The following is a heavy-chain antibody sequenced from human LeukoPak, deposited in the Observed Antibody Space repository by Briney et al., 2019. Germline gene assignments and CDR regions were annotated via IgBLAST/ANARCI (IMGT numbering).Heavy chain of an antibody. V-gene: IGHV3-7*01. D-gene: IGHD3-16*01. CDR3: TRRLDD. CDR2: IKHDESEK. Sequence: GGSLRLSCAASGFTFSSYAMHWVRQAPGKGLEWVANIKHDESEKNYLDSVKGRFTISRDNAQNSLYLQMNGLRVEDTAAYYCTRRLDDWGQGTLVTVSS. CDR1: GFTFSSYA. J-gene: IGHJ4*02.